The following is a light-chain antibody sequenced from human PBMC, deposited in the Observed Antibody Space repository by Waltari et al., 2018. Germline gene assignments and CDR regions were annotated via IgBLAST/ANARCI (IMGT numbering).Light chain of an antibody. CDR1: SRDVGLYIY. CDR3: SSYADRKTVA. CDR2: EVN. J-gene: IGLJ2*01. Sequence: QSALTQPPSASGSPGQSVTISCMGTSRDVGLYIYFSWYQQYPGKAPKLLIYEVNKRPSGVPDRFSGSKSGNTASLTVSGLQAEDEADYYCSSYADRKTVAFGGGTKLTVL. V-gene: IGLV2-8*01.